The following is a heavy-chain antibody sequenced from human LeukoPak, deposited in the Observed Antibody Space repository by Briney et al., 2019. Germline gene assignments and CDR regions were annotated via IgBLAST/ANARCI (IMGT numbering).Heavy chain of an antibody. CDR1: GGSISSSSYY. D-gene: IGHD1-26*01. V-gene: IGHV4-39*01. Sequence: SETLSLTCTVSGGSISSSSYYWGWIRQPPGKGLEWIGSIYYSGSTYYNPSLKSRVTISVDTSKNQFSLKLSSVTAADTAVYYCARLYSGSLGPGNDAFDIWGQGTMVTVSS. CDR2: IYYSGST. CDR3: ARLYSGSLGPGNDAFDI. J-gene: IGHJ3*02.